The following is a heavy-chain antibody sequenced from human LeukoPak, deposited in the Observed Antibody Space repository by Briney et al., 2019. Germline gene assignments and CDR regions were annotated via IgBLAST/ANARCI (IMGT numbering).Heavy chain of an antibody. Sequence: RGGSLRLSCAASGFTFSNYKMNWVRQAPGKGLEWVSAISGSGGSTYYADSVKGRFTISRDNSKNTLYLQMNSLRAEDTAVYYCAKAPVTSCRGAYCYPFDSWGQGTLVTVSS. D-gene: IGHD2-21*01. V-gene: IGHV3-23*01. CDR3: AKAPVTSCRGAYCYPFDS. CDR2: ISGSGGST. CDR1: GFTFSNYK. J-gene: IGHJ4*02.